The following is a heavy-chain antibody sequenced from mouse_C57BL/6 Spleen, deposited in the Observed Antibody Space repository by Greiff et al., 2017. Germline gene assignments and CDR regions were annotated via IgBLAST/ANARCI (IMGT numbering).Heavy chain of an antibody. CDR2: IDPSDSYT. CDR1: GYTFTSYW. D-gene: IGHD1-1*01. Sequence: QVQLQQPGAELVRPGTSVKLSCKASGYTFTSYWMHWVKQRPGQGLEWIGVIDPSDSYTNYNQKFKGKATLTVDTSSSTAYMQLSSLTSEDSAVYYGAMYGGRRCFDVWGTGTPVTVSA. CDR3: AMYGGRRCFDV. V-gene: IGHV1-59*01. J-gene: IGHJ1*03.